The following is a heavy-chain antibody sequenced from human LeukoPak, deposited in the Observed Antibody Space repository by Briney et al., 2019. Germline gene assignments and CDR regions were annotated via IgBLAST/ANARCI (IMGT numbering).Heavy chain of an antibody. CDR2: ISGSGGST. V-gene: IGHV3-23*01. D-gene: IGHD3-22*01. CDR1: GFTFSSYA. Sequence: AGGSLRLSCAASGFTFSSYAMSWVRQAPGKGLEWVSAISGSGGSTYYADPVKGRFTISRDNSKNTLYLQMNSLRAEDTAVYYCARSSGPGYFDLWGRGTLVTVSS. CDR3: ARSSGPGYFDL. J-gene: IGHJ2*01.